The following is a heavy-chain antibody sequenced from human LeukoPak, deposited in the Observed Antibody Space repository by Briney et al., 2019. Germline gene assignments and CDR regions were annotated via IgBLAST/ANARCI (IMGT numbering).Heavy chain of an antibody. CDR2: INHSGST. V-gene: IGHV4-34*01. CDR3: AKSGDYYDSSGYPYYYMDV. J-gene: IGHJ6*03. CDR1: GGSFSGYY. Sequence: PSETLSLTCAVYGGSFSGYYWSWIRQPPGKGLEWIGEINHSGSTNYNPSLKSRVTISVDTSKNQFSLKLSSVTAADTAVYYCAKSGDYYDSSGYPYYYMDVWGKGTTVTISS. D-gene: IGHD3-22*01.